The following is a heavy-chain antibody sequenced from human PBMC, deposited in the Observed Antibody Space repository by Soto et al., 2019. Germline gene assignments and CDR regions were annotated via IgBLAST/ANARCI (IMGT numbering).Heavy chain of an antibody. J-gene: IGHJ5*02. CDR3: AHKLGWNNWFDP. CDR2: IYWDDDE. CDR1: GFSPNPSGVG. Sequence: QITLKESGPTLVKPTQTLTLTCTFSGFSPNPSGVGVGWIRQPPGKALEWLALIYWDDDERYSPSLKSRLTISKDTSKKQVVLTMTDMDTVDTATDYFAHKLGWNNWFDPWGKGTLFTVPS. D-gene: IGHD3-10*01. V-gene: IGHV2-5*02.